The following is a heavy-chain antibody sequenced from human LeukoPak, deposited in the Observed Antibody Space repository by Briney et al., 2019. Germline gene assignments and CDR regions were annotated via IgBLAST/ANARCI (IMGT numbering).Heavy chain of an antibody. Sequence: PGGSLRLSCAASGFTFSKYAMTWVRQAPGKGLEWVSAISSSTLKIYYADSVKGRFTISRDNAKNSLYLQMNSLRAEDTALYYCARRGYKKFGGWYGVSIDYWGQGTLVTVSS. CDR3: ARRGYKKFGGWYGVSIDY. J-gene: IGHJ4*02. CDR2: ISSSTLKI. V-gene: IGHV3-21*04. D-gene: IGHD6-19*01. CDR1: GFTFSKYA.